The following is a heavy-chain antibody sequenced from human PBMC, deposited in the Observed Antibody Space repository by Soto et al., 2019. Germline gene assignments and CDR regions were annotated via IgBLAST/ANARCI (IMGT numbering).Heavy chain of an antibody. Sequence: GGSLRLSCSASGSTFSSYAMHWVRQAPGKGLEYVSAISSNGGSTYYADSVKGRFTISRDNSKNTLYLQMSSLRAEDTAVYYCGYYYDSSGPDDAFDIWGQGTMVTVSS. V-gene: IGHV3-64D*06. CDR3: GYYYDSSGPDDAFDI. CDR2: ISSNGGST. J-gene: IGHJ3*02. CDR1: GSTFSSYA. D-gene: IGHD3-22*01.